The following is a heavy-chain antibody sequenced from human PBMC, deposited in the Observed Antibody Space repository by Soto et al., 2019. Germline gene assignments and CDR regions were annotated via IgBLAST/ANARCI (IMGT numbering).Heavy chain of an antibody. J-gene: IGHJ6*02. CDR3: ARDRPRGGIRDYGMDV. CDR2: ISGSGGST. D-gene: IGHD1-1*01. Sequence: GGSLRLSCAASGFTFSSHAMSWVRQAPGKGLEWVSAISGSGGSTYYADSVKGRFTISRDNAKNSLYLQMNSLRDEDTAVYYCARDRPRGGIRDYGMDVWGQGTTVTLSS. CDR1: GFTFSSHA. V-gene: IGHV3-23*01.